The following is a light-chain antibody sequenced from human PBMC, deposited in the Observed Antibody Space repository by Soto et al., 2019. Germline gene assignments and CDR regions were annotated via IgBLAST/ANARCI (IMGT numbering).Light chain of an antibody. CDR1: SSNIGSNT. V-gene: IGLV1-44*01. CDR2: SNN. CDR3: AAWDDSLNGHWV. Sequence: QSVLTQPPSASGTPGQRVTISCSGSSSNIGSNTVNWYQQLPGTAPQLLIYSNNQRPSGVPDRFSGSKSGTSASLAISGLQSEDEADYYCAAWDDSLNGHWVFGGGTKLTVL. J-gene: IGLJ3*02.